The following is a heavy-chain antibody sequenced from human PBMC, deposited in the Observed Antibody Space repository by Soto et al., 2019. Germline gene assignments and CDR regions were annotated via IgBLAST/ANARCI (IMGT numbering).Heavy chain of an antibody. CDR1: GYSFRTYG. V-gene: IGHV1-18*04. D-gene: IGHD3-10*01. CDR3: ARGDNYGSASGVLDH. J-gene: IGHJ4*02. Sequence: QVLLVQSGAEVKKPGASVKVSCKASGYSFRTYGVSWVRQAPGQGLEWMGWLNTGDGNTAYAQKLQGRITLTTHTPTTTAYMELWSLRSDDTPIYYCARGDNYGSASGVLDHWGQGTLVTVSS. CDR2: LNTGDGNT.